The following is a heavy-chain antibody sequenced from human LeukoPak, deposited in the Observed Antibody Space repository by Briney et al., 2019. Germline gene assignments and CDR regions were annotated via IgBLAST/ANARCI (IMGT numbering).Heavy chain of an antibody. J-gene: IGHJ4*02. Sequence: PSETLSLTCTVSGDSINNYFWSWIRQPAGEGLDWIGRIYASGTTNYNPSLKSRVTMSVDTSKNQFSLKLSSVTAADTAMYYCARESYASSYVFDFWGQGTLVTVSS. CDR2: IYASGTT. V-gene: IGHV4-4*07. CDR3: ARESYASSYVFDF. D-gene: IGHD6-6*01. CDR1: GDSINNYF.